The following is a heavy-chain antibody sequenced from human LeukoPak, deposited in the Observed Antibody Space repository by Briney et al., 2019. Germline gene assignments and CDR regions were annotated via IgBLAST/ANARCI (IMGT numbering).Heavy chain of an antibody. CDR2: ISAYNGNT. D-gene: IGHD6-13*01. CDR1: GYTFTSYG. V-gene: IGHV1-18*01. Sequence: ASVKVSCKASGYTFTSYGISWVRQAPGQGLEWMGWISAYNGNTNYAQKLQGRVTMTTDTSTSTAYMELRSLRSDDTAVYYCARRKPLVVYSSSWYAGDYYYYMDVWGKGTTVTVSS. CDR3: ARRKPLVVYSSSWYAGDYYYYMDV. J-gene: IGHJ6*03.